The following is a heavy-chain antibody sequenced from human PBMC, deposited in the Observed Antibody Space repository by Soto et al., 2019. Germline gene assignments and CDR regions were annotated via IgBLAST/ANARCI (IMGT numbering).Heavy chain of an antibody. CDR3: ARGRNGMDV. J-gene: IGHJ6*02. Sequence: QVQLVQSGAEVKKPGASVKVSCKASGDTFTNYDIKWVRQATGQGLEWMGWMNPNSGNTGYAQKFQGRVTISRNTSISTAYRELSSLRSEDTAVYYCARGRNGMDVWGQGTTVTVSS. V-gene: IGHV1-8*01. CDR2: MNPNSGNT. CDR1: GDTFTNYD.